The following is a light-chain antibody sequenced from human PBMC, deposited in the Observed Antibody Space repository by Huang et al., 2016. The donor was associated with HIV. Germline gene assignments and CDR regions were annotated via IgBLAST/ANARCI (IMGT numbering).Light chain of an antibody. CDR3: LQDYNYTFT. Sequence: AIQMTQSPSSLSASVGDRVTITCRASQGIRNDLGWYQQKPGKAPKLLIYAASSLQSGVPSRFSGSGSGTDFTLTISSLQTEDFATYYCLQDYNYTFTFGHGTKVDIK. CDR1: QGIRND. J-gene: IGKJ3*01. CDR2: AAS. V-gene: IGKV1-6*01.